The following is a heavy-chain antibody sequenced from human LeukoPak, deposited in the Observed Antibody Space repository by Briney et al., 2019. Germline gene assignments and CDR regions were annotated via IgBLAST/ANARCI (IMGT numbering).Heavy chain of an antibody. Sequence: SETLSLTCAVYGGSFSGYYWSWIRQPPGKGLGWIGYIYYSGSTNYNPSLKSRVTISVDTSKNQFSLKLSSVTAADTAVYYCARVSGYSGYDSLDYWGQGTLVTVSS. V-gene: IGHV4-59*01. J-gene: IGHJ4*02. CDR2: IYYSGST. CDR1: GGSFSGYY. CDR3: ARVSGYSGYDSLDY. D-gene: IGHD5-12*01.